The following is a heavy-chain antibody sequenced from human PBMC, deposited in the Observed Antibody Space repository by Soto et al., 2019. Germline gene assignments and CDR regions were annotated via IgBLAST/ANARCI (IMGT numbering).Heavy chain of an antibody. CDR3: AKNQERELPRVIDF. Sequence: PGGSLRLSCAASGFTFSSYAMHWVRQAPGKGLEWVAVISYDGSNKYYADSVKGRFTISRDNSKNTLYLQMNSLRAEDTALYYCAKNQERELPRVIDFWGQGTLVTVSS. V-gene: IGHV3-30-3*02. J-gene: IGHJ4*02. CDR1: GFTFSSYA. CDR2: ISYDGSNK. D-gene: IGHD1-7*01.